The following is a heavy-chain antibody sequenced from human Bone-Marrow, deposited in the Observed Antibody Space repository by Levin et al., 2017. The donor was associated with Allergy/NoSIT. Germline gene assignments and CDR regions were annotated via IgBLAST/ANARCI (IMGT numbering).Heavy chain of an antibody. V-gene: IGHV3-23*01. CDR1: GFTFTSYA. Sequence: PGGSLRLSCAASGFTFTSYAMSWVRQAPGKGLEWVSAITASGSAYYAESVKGRFTISRDSSKNTVFLQMSSLRAEDTAVYYCARPLRPCIPSNCYLTWLDPWGQGTLVTVSS. CDR2: ITASGSA. D-gene: IGHD2-15*01. CDR3: ARPLRPCIPSNCYLTWLDP. J-gene: IGHJ5*02.